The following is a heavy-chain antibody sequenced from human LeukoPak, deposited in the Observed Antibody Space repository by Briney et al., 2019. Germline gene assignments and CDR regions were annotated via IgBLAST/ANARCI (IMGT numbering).Heavy chain of an antibody. J-gene: IGHJ4*02. D-gene: IGHD6-13*01. CDR2: IYYSGST. CDR3: ARHGSIATGAFTY. CDR1: GGSISRSSYY. Sequence: SETLSLTCSVSGGSISRSSYYWGWTRQPPGKGLEWIGSIYYSGSTYYNPSLKSRVTISVDTSKNQFSLKLGSVTAADTAVYYCARHGSIATGAFTYWGQGTLVTVSS. V-gene: IGHV4-39*01.